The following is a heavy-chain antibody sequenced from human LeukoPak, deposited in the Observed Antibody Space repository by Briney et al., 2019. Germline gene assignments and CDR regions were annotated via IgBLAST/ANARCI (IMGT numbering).Heavy chain of an antibody. J-gene: IGHJ3*02. V-gene: IGHV3-7*05. CDR3: ARDGMGGIKAFDM. Sequence: AGGSLRLSCAASGFTFSRFWMSWARQAPGKGLEWVANIKHDGSQKYYVDSAKGRFTISRDNAKNSVYLQMNSLTAEDTAVYYCARDGMGGIKAFDMWGQGTMVTVSS. CDR2: IKHDGSQK. D-gene: IGHD3-10*01. CDR1: GFTFSRFW.